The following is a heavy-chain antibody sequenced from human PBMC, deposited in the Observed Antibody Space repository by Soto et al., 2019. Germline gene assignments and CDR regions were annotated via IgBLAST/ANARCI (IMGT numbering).Heavy chain of an antibody. V-gene: IGHV1-69*13. CDR2: IIPIFGTA. J-gene: IGHJ6*02. Sequence: GASVKVSCKASGGTFSSYAISWVRQAPGQGIEWMGGIIPIFGTANYAQKFQGRVTITADESTSTAYMELSSLRSEDTAVYYCARGTNIAAAGTIYYGMDVWGQGTTVTVSS. CDR3: ARGTNIAAAGTIYYGMDV. D-gene: IGHD6-13*01. CDR1: GGTFSSYA.